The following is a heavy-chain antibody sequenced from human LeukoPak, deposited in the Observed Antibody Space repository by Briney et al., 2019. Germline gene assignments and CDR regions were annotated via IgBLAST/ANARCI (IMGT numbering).Heavy chain of an antibody. D-gene: IGHD2-15*01. CDR3: ARNFCTGGSCYINDD. CDR1: VGSISGYF. V-gene: IGHV4-59*01. J-gene: IGHJ4*02. CDR2: IHYTGSI. Sequence: SETLSLTCSVSVGSISGYFWTWIRQSPGKGLEWIGFIHYTGSINYNPSLKSRVTMSVDTSKNQFSLKLTSVTAADSAVYYCARNFCTGGSCYINDDWGQGTLVTVSS.